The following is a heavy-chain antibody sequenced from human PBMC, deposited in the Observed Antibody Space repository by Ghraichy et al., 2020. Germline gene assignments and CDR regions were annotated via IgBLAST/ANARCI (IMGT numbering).Heavy chain of an antibody. Sequence: GESLNISCAVSGFTFSNFWMSWVRQAPGKGPEWVPNINKDGSEKNYVDSVKGRFTISRDNAKNSLYLQMNSLRAEDTAVYYCSDFDYWGQGTLVTVSS. CDR3: SDFDY. CDR1: GFTFSNFW. CDR2: INKDGSEK. J-gene: IGHJ4*02. V-gene: IGHV3-7*01.